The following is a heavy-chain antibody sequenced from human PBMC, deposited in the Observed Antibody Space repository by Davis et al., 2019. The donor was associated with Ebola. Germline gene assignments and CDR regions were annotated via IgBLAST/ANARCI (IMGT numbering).Heavy chain of an antibody. J-gene: IGHJ4*02. Sequence: GGSLRLSCAASGFTFSSYAMNWVRQAPGKGLEWVSAISSTGESTYYADSVKGRFIISRDNSKNTLYLQMNSLRGEDTAKYYCAKDQGNSGSWDVDYWGQGTLVTVSS. D-gene: IGHD2-15*01. CDR2: ISSTGEST. CDR1: GFTFSSYA. V-gene: IGHV3-23*01. CDR3: AKDQGNSGSWDVDY.